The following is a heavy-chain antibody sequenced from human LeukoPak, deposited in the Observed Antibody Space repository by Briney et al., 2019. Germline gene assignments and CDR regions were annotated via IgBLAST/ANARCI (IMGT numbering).Heavy chain of an antibody. J-gene: IGHJ4*02. CDR3: AKVKVVGYSTFDY. D-gene: IGHD3-22*01. V-gene: IGHV1-58*01. CDR1: GFTFSNSA. Sequence: ASVKVSCKTSGFTFSNSAVQWVRQARGQRLEWIGWIGVGGGNTNYAQTLQDRVTITRDMSTSTAYMELSSLRSEDTAAYYCAKVKVVGYSTFDYWGQGTLVTVSP. CDR2: IGVGGGNT.